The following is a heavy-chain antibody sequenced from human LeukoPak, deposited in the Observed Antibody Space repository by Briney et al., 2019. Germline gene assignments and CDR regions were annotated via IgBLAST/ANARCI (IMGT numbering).Heavy chain of an antibody. CDR2: IYYSGST. V-gene: IGHV4-39*07. CDR3: ARDIEDVGALLDF. CDR1: GGSISSSNFY. Sequence: SETLSLTCTVSGGSISSSNFYWGWIRQPPGKGLEWIGSIYYSGSTYYNPSLKSRVSISVDTAKRQFSLKLISVTAADTALYFCARDIEDVGALLDFWGQGTLVTVSS. J-gene: IGHJ4*02. D-gene: IGHD1-26*01.